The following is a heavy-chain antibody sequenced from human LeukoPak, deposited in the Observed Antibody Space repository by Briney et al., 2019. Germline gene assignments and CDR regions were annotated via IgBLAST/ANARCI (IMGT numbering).Heavy chain of an antibody. CDR1: GFTFSSYD. D-gene: IGHD3-22*01. CDR3: VRDGHDSSGYYWAWSFDL. V-gene: IGHV3-13*01. CDR2: IGTAGDT. Sequence: GGSLRLSCAASGFTFSSYDMHWVRQATGKGLEWVSAIGTAGDTYYPGSVKGRFTISRENAKNSLYLQMYSLRAEDTAVYYCVRDGHDSSGYYWAWSFDLWGRGTLVTVSS. J-gene: IGHJ2*01.